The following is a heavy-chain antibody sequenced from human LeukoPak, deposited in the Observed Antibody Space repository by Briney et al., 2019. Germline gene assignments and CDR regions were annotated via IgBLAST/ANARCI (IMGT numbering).Heavy chain of an antibody. CDR3: ARVAGGLRITIFGVVIKTPRNWFDP. V-gene: IGHV4-38-2*02. J-gene: IGHJ5*02. D-gene: IGHD3-3*01. CDR1: GYSISSGYY. CDR2: IYHSGST. Sequence: SETLSLTCTVSGYSISSGYYWGWIRQPPGKGLEWIGSIYHSGSTYYNPSLKSRVTISVDTSKNQFSLKLSSVTAADTAVYYCARVAGGLRITIFGVVIKTPRNWFDPWGQGTLVTVSS.